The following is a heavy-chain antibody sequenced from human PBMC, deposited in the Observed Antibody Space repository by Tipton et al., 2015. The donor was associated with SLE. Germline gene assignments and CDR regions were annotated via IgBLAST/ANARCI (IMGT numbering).Heavy chain of an antibody. CDR2: ISWNSGSI. CDR1: GFTFDDYA. CDR3: ARDLGY. V-gene: IGHV3-9*01. Sequence: SLRLSCAASGFTFDDYAMHWVRQAPGKGLEWVSGISWNSGSIGYADSVKGRFTISRDNAKNSLYLQMNSLRAEDTAVYYCARDLGYWGQGTLVTVSS. J-gene: IGHJ4*02.